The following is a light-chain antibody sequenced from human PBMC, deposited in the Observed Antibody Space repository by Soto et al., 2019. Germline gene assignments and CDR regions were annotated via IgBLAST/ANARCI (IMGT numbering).Light chain of an antibody. CDR3: SSYVGTNRYG. CDR1: SSDVGGYNY. CDR2: EVY. Sequence: VLTQPPSASGSPGQSVTISCTGTSSDVGGYNYVSWYQHHPGKAPKLIIYEVYKRPSGVPDRFSGSKSGNTAALIVSGFHAEDDADDYCSSYVGTNRYGFVTGTKDTV. J-gene: IGLJ1*01. V-gene: IGLV2-8*01.